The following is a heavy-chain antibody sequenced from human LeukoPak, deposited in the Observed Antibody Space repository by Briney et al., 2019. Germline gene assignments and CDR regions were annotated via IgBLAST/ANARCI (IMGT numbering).Heavy chain of an antibody. D-gene: IGHD3-9*01. J-gene: IGHJ5*02. CDR2: INPNSGGT. CDR1: GYTFTGYY. Sequence: ASVKVSCKASGYTFTGYYMHWVRQAPGQGLEWMGWINPNSGGTNYAQKFQGRVTMTRDTSISTAYMELSRLRSDDTAVYYCARSSRYYDILTGYYHIPFDPWGQGTLVTVSS. CDR3: ARSSRYYDILTGYYHIPFDP. V-gene: IGHV1-2*02.